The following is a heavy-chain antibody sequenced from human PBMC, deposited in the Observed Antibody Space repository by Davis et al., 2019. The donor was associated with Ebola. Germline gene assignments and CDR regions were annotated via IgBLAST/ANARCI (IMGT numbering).Heavy chain of an antibody. V-gene: IGHV1-18*04. CDR3: ARAPNYDVLTGTSSYYFDY. CDR2: ISGFNTNT. CDR1: GYTFTSYG. D-gene: IGHD3-9*01. Sequence: ASVTVSCKSFGYTFTSYGLVWVRQAPGLGLEWMGWISGFNTNTNFAQKFQGRVTVSKDTSTNTAYMDLRSLTSDDTAIYYCARAPNYDVLTGTSSYYFDYWGQGTLVTVSS. J-gene: IGHJ4*02.